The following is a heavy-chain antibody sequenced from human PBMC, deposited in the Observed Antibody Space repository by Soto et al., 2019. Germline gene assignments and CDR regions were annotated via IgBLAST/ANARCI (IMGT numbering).Heavy chain of an antibody. CDR2: ISYDGSNK. D-gene: IGHD4-17*01. J-gene: IGHJ4*02. V-gene: IGHV3-30*18. CDR3: AKDLLRWSLSPGDY. CDR1: GFTFSSYG. Sequence: HPGGSLRLSCAASGFTFSSYGMHWVRQAPGKGLEWVTIISYDGSNKYYADSVKGRFTISRDNSKNTLYLQMNSLRAEDTAVYYCAKDLLRWSLSPGDYWGQGTLVTVSS.